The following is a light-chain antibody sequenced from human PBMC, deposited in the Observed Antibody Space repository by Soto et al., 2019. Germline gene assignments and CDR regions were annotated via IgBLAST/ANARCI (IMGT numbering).Light chain of an antibody. V-gene: IGKV1D-16*01. CDR2: AAS. CDR1: QDINSY. Sequence: DVQMTQSPSSLSASVGDRVTITCRASQDINSYLACYQQKPGNAPKSLIYAASSLQTGVPSRFRGSESGTDFTLSIKNLQPEDSAPYYCQQYNIYPITFGGGTKVEIK. CDR3: QQYNIYPIT. J-gene: IGKJ4*01.